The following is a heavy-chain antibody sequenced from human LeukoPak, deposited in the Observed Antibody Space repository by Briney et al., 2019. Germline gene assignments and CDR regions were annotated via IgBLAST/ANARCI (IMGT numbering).Heavy chain of an antibody. V-gene: IGHV1-8*01. CDR3: ARGRHLGSGFDP. D-gene: IGHD2-2*03. J-gene: IGHJ5*02. Sequence: ASVKVSCKASGYTFTSYDINWVRQAPGQRLEWMGQMNSHSGNTDYAQKFQGRVTVTRNISTNIAYMEVSSLRSEDTALYYCARGRHLGSGFDPWGQGTLVTVSS. CDR2: MNSHSGNT. CDR1: GYTFTSYD.